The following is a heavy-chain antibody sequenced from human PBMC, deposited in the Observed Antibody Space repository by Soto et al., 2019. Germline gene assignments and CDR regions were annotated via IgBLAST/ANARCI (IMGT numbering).Heavy chain of an antibody. CDR2: ISDRGDI. CDR3: ARGRHWFGT. Sequence: PETLSLTCTVSGISITSSYWNWFRQSPGKGLEWIGQISDRGDINYNPPLESRVAISTDTSKNQVSLTLTAVNAADPAVYFCARGRHWFGTLCQGHLVT. CDR1: GISITSSY. V-gene: IGHV4-59*08. J-gene: IGHJ5*02.